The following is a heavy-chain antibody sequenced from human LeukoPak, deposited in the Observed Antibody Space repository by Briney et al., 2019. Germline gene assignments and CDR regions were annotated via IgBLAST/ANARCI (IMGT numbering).Heavy chain of an antibody. CDR3: ARGRPLWSGELLFEPLDY. J-gene: IGHJ4*02. Sequence: GGSLRLSCAASGFTFRSYGMRWDRQAPGKGLEWVAVMWYDGSNKYYADSVKGRFTISRDNSKNTLYLQMNSLRAEDTAVYYCARGRPLWSGELLFEPLDYWGQGTLVTVSS. CDR2: MWYDGSNK. CDR1: GFTFRSYG. D-gene: IGHD3-10*01. V-gene: IGHV3-33*01.